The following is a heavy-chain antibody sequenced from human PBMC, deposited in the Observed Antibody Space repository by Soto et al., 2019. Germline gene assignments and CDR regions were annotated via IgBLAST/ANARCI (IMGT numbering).Heavy chain of an antibody. J-gene: IGHJ6*02. Sequence: GGSLRLSCAASGFTFSSYNMNWVRQAPGKGLEWVSSISSSSSYIYYADSVKGRFTISRDNAKNSLYLQMNSLRAEDTAVYYCAREEYNWDGGMDVWGQGTTVTVSS. V-gene: IGHV3-21*01. CDR3: AREEYNWDGGMDV. CDR1: GFTFSSYN. CDR2: ISSSSSYI. D-gene: IGHD1-1*01.